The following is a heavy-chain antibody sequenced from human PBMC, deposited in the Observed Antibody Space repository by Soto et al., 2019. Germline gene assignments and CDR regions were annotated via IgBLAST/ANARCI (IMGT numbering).Heavy chain of an antibody. CDR3: ARRYGAYFDY. V-gene: IGHV4-34*01. Sequence: PSETLSLTCTVYGGSFSGHYWSWIRQPPGKGLEWIGEINPSGNTNFNPSLKSRVTLSVDTSKNQFSLKLSSVTAADTAVYYCARRYGAYFDYWGQGTLVTVSS. J-gene: IGHJ4*02. CDR2: INPSGNT. CDR1: GGSFSGHY. D-gene: IGHD4-17*01.